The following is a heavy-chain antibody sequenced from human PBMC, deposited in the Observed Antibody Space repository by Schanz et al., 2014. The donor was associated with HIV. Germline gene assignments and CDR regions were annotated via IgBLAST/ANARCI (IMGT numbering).Heavy chain of an antibody. CDR2: ISGGSGST. Sequence: EVQMLESGGGLVQPGGSLRLSCAASGLTLSSYGMSWVRQAPGKGLEWVSSISGGSGSTFYADSVKGRFTISRDNAKNTLYLQMNSLRAEDTALYYCAKEMVSRYYGDAFNIWGQGTMVTVSS. D-gene: IGHD3-16*01. J-gene: IGHJ3*02. CDR3: AKEMVSRYYGDAFNI. V-gene: IGHV3-23*01. CDR1: GLTLSSYG.